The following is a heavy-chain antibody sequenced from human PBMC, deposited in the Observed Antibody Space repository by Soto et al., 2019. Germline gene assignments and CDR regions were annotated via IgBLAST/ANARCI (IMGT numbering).Heavy chain of an antibody. V-gene: IGHV4-34*01. J-gene: IGHJ4*02. CDR1: GGSFSGYY. Sequence: QVQLQQWGAGLLKPSETLSLTCAVYGGSFSGYYWSWIHQPPGKGLEWIGEINHSGSTNYNPSLKSRVTISVDTSKNQFSLKLSSVTAADTAVYYCARVIFRWVDYWGQGTLVTVSS. CDR3: ARVIFRWVDY. D-gene: IGHD2-21*01. CDR2: INHSGST.